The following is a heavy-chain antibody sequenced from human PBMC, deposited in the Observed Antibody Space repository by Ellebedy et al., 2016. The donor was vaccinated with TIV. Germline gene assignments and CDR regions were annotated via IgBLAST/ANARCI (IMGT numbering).Heavy chain of an antibody. J-gene: IGHJ4*02. Sequence: GESLKISCAASGFSLSSYWMHWVRQAPGKGLVWFSHISSDGSNRNYADSVKGRFTISRDNAKNTLYLQMNSLRAEDTAVYYCVSQIALGYWGQGTLVTVSS. CDR3: VSQIALGY. D-gene: IGHD3-22*01. V-gene: IGHV3-74*01. CDR2: ISSDGSNR. CDR1: GFSLSSYW.